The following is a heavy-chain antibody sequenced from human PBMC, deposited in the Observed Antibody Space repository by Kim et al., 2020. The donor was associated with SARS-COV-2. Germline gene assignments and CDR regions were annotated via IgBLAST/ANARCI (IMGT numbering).Heavy chain of an antibody. CDR2: ISAGNDNT. V-gene: IGHV1-3*01. Sequence: ASVKVSCKASENILNKYVIHWVRQAPGQRLEWMGWISAGNDNTKYSQKFQGRVTITRDTLASTVYMDLSSLSFEDTAVYYCAKGPRITMIVGPDSWGQGTLVTVSS. J-gene: IGHJ4*02. CDR3: AKGPRITMIVGPDS. D-gene: IGHD3-22*01. CDR1: ENILNKYV.